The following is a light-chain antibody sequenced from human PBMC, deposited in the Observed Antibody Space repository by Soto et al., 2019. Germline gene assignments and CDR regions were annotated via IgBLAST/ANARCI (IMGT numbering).Light chain of an antibody. CDR2: EVS. Sequence: QSALTQPPSASGSPGQSVTISCTGTSSDVGGYNFVSWYQQHPGKAPKLMIYEVSERPSGVPDRFSGSKSGNTASLTVSGVQAEDEADDYCSSYAGSNIVVFGGGTKLTVL. J-gene: IGLJ2*01. CDR1: SSDVGGYNF. V-gene: IGLV2-8*01. CDR3: SSYAGSNIVV.